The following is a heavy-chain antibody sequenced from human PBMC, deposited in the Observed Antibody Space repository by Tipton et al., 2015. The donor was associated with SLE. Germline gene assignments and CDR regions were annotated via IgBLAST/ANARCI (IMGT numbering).Heavy chain of an antibody. Sequence: SLRLSCAASGFTFSSYDMHWVRQAPGKGLEWVAVISYDGTNKYYADSVKGRFTISRDNSKNTLYLQMNSLRAEDTAVYYCARVLGSCYGMDVWGQGTTVTVSS. J-gene: IGHJ6*02. D-gene: IGHD1-1*01. V-gene: IGHV3-30*04. CDR2: ISYDGTNK. CDR1: GFTFSSYD. CDR3: ARVLGSCYGMDV.